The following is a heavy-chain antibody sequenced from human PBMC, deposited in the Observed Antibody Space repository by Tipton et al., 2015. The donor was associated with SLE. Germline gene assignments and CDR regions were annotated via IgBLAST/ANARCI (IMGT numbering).Heavy chain of an antibody. CDR3: ARSPRRYSSVYYRYFDL. V-gene: IGHV3-74*01. CDR1: GFTFSSYW. J-gene: IGHJ2*01. Sequence: GSLRLSCAASGFTFSSYWMHWVRQAPGRGLIWVSRINSDGSSTNYADSVKGRFIISRDNAKNTVYLQMNSLRAEDTAVYYCARSPRRYSSVYYRYFDLWGRGTLVIVSS. D-gene: IGHD6-19*01. CDR2: INSDGSST.